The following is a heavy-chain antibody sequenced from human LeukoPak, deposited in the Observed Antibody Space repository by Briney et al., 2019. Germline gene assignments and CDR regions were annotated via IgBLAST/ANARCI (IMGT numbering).Heavy chain of an antibody. CDR2: IRHDGSNK. D-gene: IGHD5-18*01. V-gene: IGHV3-30*02. Sequence: AGGSLRLSCAASGFTFTIYGMHWVRQAPGKGLEWVAFIRHDGSNKNYADSVKGRFTISRDNSKNTLYLQMNSLRAEDTAVYYCARAPGYRGFLDYWGQGNLVTVSS. CDR3: ARAPGYRGFLDY. J-gene: IGHJ4*02. CDR1: GFTFTIYG.